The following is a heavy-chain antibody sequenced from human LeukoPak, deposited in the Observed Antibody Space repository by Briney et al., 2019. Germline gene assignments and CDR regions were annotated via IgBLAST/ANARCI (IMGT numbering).Heavy chain of an antibody. Sequence: GGSLRLSCAASGFTFSSYWMSWVRQAPGKGLEWVANIKQDGSEKYYVDSVKGRFTISRDNAKNSLYLQMNSLRAEDTAVYYCAKAALEGVWFGRSNPYYYYMDVWGKGTTVTISS. D-gene: IGHD3-10*01. CDR1: GFTFSSYW. CDR3: AKAALEGVWFGRSNPYYYYMDV. J-gene: IGHJ6*03. CDR2: IKQDGSEK. V-gene: IGHV3-7*03.